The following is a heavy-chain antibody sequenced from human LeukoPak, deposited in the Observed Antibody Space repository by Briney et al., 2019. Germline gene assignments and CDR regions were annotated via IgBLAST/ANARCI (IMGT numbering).Heavy chain of an antibody. D-gene: IGHD4-11*01. V-gene: IGHV1-2*02. CDR1: GYTFTGYY. Sequence: ASAKVSCKASGYTFTGYYMHWVRQAPGQGLEWMGWINPNSGGTNYAQKFQGRVTMTRDTSISTAYMELSRLRSDDTAVYYCAREVWTTLSWFDPWGQGTLVTVSS. J-gene: IGHJ5*02. CDR3: AREVWTTLSWFDP. CDR2: INPNSGGT.